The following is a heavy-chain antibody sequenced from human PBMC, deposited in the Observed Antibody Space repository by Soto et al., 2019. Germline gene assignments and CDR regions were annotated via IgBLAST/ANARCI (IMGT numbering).Heavy chain of an antibody. Sequence: QVQLQQWGAGLLKPSETLSLTCAVYGGSFSGYYWNWIRQPPGKGLEWIGEINHSGSTNYNSSLKSGVTIAVATSKNQFSLRLSSVTAADTAMYYCARGRKVPRGGMDVWGQGTTVTVSS. J-gene: IGHJ6*02. V-gene: IGHV4-34*01. CDR2: INHSGST. CDR3: ARGRKVPRGGMDV. CDR1: GGSFSGYY. D-gene: IGHD3-10*01.